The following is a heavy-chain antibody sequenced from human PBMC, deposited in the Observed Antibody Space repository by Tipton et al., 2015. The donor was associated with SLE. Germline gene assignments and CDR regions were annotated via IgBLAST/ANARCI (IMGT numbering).Heavy chain of an antibody. J-gene: IGHJ4*02. Sequence: TLSLTCTVSGGSASSSSKYWAWIRQPPGKGLEWIGNIYYSGSTSYNPSLKSRVTISVDTSKNQFSLKLTSLTAADTAVYYCARSFYSFDYWGQGTLVSVSS. D-gene: IGHD2-21*01. V-gene: IGHV4-39*07. CDR2: IYYSGST. CDR3: ARSFYSFDY. CDR1: GGSASSSSKY.